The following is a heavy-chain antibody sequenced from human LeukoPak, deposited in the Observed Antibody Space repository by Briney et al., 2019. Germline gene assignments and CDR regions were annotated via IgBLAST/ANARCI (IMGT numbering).Heavy chain of an antibody. CDR2: INSDGSST. CDR3: ARDFGGGVDAFDI. Sequence: GGSLRLSCAASGFTFSSYWMHWVRHAPGKGLVWVSRINSDGSSTSYADSVKGRYTISRDNAKNTLYLQMNSLRAEDTAVYYCARDFGGGVDAFDIWGQGTMVTVSS. D-gene: IGHD2-15*01. CDR1: GFTFSSYW. V-gene: IGHV3-74*01. J-gene: IGHJ3*02.